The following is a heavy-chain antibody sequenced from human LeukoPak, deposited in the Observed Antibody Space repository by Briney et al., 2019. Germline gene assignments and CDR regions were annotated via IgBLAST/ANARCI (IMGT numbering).Heavy chain of an antibody. Sequence: GGSLRLSCAASGFTFSSHGMHWVRQAPGRGLEWVAVIWYDGSNKYYADSVKGRFTISRDNSKNMLYVEMNSLRAEDMAVYYCVRWGSGKVMDVWGKGTTVTVSP. D-gene: IGHD7-27*01. CDR2: IWYDGSNK. V-gene: IGHV3-33*01. J-gene: IGHJ6*04. CDR1: GFTFSSHG. CDR3: VRWGSGKVMDV.